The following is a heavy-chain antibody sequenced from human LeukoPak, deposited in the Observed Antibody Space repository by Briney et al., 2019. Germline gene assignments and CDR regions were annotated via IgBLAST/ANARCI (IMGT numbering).Heavy chain of an antibody. J-gene: IGHJ4*02. CDR3: ARDPKSQLLLDY. CDR1: GFTFTDEY. Sequence: GASVKVSCKSSGFTFTDEYIHWVRQAPGQGLEWMGWINPYSGAINYAQKFQGRVTLTRDTPISTAYMELSRLTSGDTAVYYCARDPKSQLLLDYWGQGTLVTVSS. D-gene: IGHD2-2*01. CDR2: INPYSGAI. V-gene: IGHV1-2*02.